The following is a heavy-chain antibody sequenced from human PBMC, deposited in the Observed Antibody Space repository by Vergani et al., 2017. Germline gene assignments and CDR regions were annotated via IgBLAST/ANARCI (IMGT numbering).Heavy chain of an antibody. CDR2: INPSGGST. J-gene: IGHJ4*02. D-gene: IGHD3-3*01. Sequence: QVQLVQSGAEVKKPGASVKVSCKASGYTFTGYYMHWVRQAPGQGLEWMGIINPSGGSTSYAQKFQGRVTMTRDTSTSTVYMELSSLRSEDTAVYYCARGPNTYYDFWSGYFDYWGQGTLVTVSS. CDR3: ARGPNTYYDFWSGYFDY. V-gene: IGHV1-46*03. CDR1: GYTFTGYY.